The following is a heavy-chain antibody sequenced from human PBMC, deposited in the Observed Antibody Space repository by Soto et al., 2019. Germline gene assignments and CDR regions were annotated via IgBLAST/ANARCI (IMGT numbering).Heavy chain of an antibody. CDR2: ISYDGSNK. CDR1: GFTFSSYA. V-gene: IGHV3-30*04. J-gene: IGHJ3*02. CDR3: ARGRRGAFDI. Sequence: GGSLRLSCAASGFTFSSYAMHWVRQAPGKGLEWVAVISYDGSNKYYADSVKGRFTISRDNSKNTLYLQMNSLRAEDTAVYYCARGRRGAFDIWGQGTMVTVSS.